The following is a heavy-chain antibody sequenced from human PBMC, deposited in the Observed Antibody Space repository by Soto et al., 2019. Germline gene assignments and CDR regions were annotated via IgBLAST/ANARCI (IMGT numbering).Heavy chain of an antibody. CDR1: GFTFSDHY. CDR2: TRDKTNSYTT. V-gene: IGHV3-72*01. Sequence: EVQLAESGGGLVQPGGSLRLSCAASGFTFSDHYMDWVRQAPGTGLEWVGRTRDKTNSYTTEYAASVKGRFTISRDDSKSSLYLQMNSLKTEDTAVYYCARATVGTYYFDYWGQGTLVTFSS. CDR3: ARATVGTYYFDY. D-gene: IGHD3-16*01. J-gene: IGHJ4*02.